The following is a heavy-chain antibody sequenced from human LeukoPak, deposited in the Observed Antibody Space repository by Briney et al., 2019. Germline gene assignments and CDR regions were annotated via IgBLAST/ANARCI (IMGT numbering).Heavy chain of an antibody. Sequence: KPSETLSLTCTVSGYSISSGYYWAWIRQPPGEGLEWIGNIFHGVTTFYNPSLMNRVAISVDTSKNQFSLKLTSVTAADTAVYYCARDATIAAPLMSWGQGTLVIVSS. J-gene: IGHJ4*02. V-gene: IGHV4-38-2*02. CDR1: GYSISSGYY. CDR3: ARDATIAAPLMS. D-gene: IGHD6-13*01. CDR2: IFHGVTT.